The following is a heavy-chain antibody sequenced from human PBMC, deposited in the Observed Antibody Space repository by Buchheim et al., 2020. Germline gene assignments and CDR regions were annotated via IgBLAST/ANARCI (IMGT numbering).Heavy chain of an antibody. CDR1: GYTFTGYY. D-gene: IGHD2-2*01. Sequence: QVQLVQSGAEVKKPGASVKVSCMASGYTFTGYYMHWVRQAPGQGLEWMGRINPNSGGPNYAQKVQGRVTLTRDTSISTAYMKLSRLRSDDTAVYYCARVRYVSSTSCHNLFDYWGQGTL. V-gene: IGHV1-2*06. CDR3: ARVRYVSSTSCHNLFDY. CDR2: INPNSGGP. J-gene: IGHJ4*02.